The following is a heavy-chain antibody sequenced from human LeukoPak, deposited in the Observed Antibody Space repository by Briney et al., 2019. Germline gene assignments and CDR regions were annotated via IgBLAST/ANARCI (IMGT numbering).Heavy chain of an antibody. Sequence: SETLSLTCTVSGGSISSHYWSWIRQPPGKGLEWIGYIYYSGSTNYNPSLKSRVTISVDTSKNQFSLKLSSVTAADTAVYCCARGVVPAEKVSYYDFWSGYYSAYYYYYMDVWGKGTTVTVSS. CDR1: GGSISSHY. CDR3: ARGVVPAEKVSYYDFWSGYYSAYYYYYMDV. CDR2: IYYSGST. V-gene: IGHV4-59*11. J-gene: IGHJ6*03. D-gene: IGHD3-3*01.